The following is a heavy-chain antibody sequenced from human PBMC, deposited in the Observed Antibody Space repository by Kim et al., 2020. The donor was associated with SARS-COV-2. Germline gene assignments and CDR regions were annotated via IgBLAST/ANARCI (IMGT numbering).Heavy chain of an antibody. V-gene: IGHV3-15*01. CDR3: TTDGPVTMVRGVIKEVWY. D-gene: IGHD3-10*01. CDR1: GFTFSNAW. Sequence: GGSLRLSCAASGFTFSNAWMSWVRQAPGKGLEWVGRIKSKTDGGTTDYAAPVKGRFTISRDDSKNTLYLQMNSLKTEDTAVYYCTTDGPVTMVRGVIKEVWYWGQGTLVTVSS. J-gene: IGHJ4*02. CDR2: IKSKTDGGTT.